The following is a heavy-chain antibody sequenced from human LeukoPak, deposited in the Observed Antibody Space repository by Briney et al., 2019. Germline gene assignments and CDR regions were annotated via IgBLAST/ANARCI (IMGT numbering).Heavy chain of an antibody. CDR2: TYYRSKWYF. CDR1: GGSISSYY. D-gene: IGHD1-1*01. J-gene: IGHJ4*02. V-gene: IGHV6-1*01. CDR3: ARENSNTGMLDY. Sequence: PSETLSLTCTVSGGSISSYYWNWIRQSPSRGLEWLGRTYYRSKWYFNYAVSVKSRITINPDTSKNQFSLQLNSVTPEDTAMYYCARENSNTGMLDYWGQGTLVTVSS.